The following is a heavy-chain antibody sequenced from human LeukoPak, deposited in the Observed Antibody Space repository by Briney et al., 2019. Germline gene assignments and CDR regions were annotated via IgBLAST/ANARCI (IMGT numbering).Heavy chain of an antibody. CDR1: GYTFTNYG. CDR2: ISGYNGNT. V-gene: IGHV1-18*01. CDR3: ARDQSPGLFDY. Sequence: ASVKVSCKASGYTFTNYGISWVRQAPGQGLEWMGWISGYNGNTNHVQKFKGRVTMTTDTSTSTAYMEVRSLRSDDTAVYYCARDQSPGLFDYWGQGTLVTVSS. J-gene: IGHJ4*02.